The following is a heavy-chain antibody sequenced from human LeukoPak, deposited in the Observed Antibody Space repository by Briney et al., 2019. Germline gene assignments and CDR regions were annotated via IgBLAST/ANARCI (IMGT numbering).Heavy chain of an antibody. V-gene: IGHV3-7*01. CDR2: IKEDGSDK. CDR1: EFTFSVSW. Sequence: GWSQRLSWGTSEFTFSVSWMSWFRPPPGQGLEWVASIKEDGSDKYYLVSVTGRLTISRDHAEESLYLQLAELIADHTAVFFCVRHLLRVQNFDYWGQGTRVTVSS. CDR3: VRHLLRVQNFDY. J-gene: IGHJ4*02.